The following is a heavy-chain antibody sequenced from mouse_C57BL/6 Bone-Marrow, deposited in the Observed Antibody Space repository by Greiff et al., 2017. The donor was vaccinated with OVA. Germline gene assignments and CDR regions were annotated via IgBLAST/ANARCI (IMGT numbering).Heavy chain of an antibody. CDR3: ARGPPIYYYGSSYGNAMDY. Sequence: EVQLQQSGPELVKPGASVKISCKASGYSFTGYFMNWVKQSHGKSLEWIGRINPYNGDTFYNQKFKGKATLTVAKSSSTAHMELLSLTSEDFAVYYCARGPPIYYYGSSYGNAMDYWGQGTSVTVSS. CDR2: INPYNGDT. CDR1: GYSFTGYF. V-gene: IGHV1-37*01. J-gene: IGHJ4*01. D-gene: IGHD1-1*01.